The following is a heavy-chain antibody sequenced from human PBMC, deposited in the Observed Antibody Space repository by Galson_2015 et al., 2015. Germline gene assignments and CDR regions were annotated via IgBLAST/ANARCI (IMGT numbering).Heavy chain of an antibody. D-gene: IGHD3-3*01. V-gene: IGHV1-58*02. Sequence: SVKVSCKASGFTFSNSAMQWVRQARGQRLELIGWIVVGSGNTNYAQEFQERATITRDVSTSTVYMELTRLRSEDTAVYYCAADDLSVGYWGQGILVTVSS. CDR1: GFTFSNSA. J-gene: IGHJ4*02. CDR2: IVVGSGNT. CDR3: AADDLSVGY.